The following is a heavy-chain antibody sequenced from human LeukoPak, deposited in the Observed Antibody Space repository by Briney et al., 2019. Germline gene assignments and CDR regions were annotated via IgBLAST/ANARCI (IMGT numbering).Heavy chain of an antibody. CDR3: ARVGYGDPDS. Sequence: SETLSLTCTVSGGSISSYHWSWIRQPPGKGLEWIGYIYSSGITKYNPSLKSRVTISVDTSRNQFSLKLSSVTAADTAVHYCARVGYGDPDSWGQGTLVTVSS. J-gene: IGHJ5*01. V-gene: IGHV4-59*01. CDR2: IYSSGIT. CDR1: GGSISSYH. D-gene: IGHD4-17*01.